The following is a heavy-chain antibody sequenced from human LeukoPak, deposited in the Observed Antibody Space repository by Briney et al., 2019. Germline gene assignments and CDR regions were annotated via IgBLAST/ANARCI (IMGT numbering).Heavy chain of an antibody. CDR1: GGSISSYY. CDR3: ASAPWLVPNYYYGMDV. CDR2: IYYSGST. J-gene: IGHJ6*02. V-gene: IGHV4-59*01. D-gene: IGHD6-19*01. Sequence: SETLSLTCTVSGGSISSYYWSWIRQPPGEGLEWIGYIYYSGSTNYNPSLKSRVTISVDTSKNQFSLKLSSVTAADTAVYYCASAPWLVPNYYYGMDVWGQGTTVTVSS.